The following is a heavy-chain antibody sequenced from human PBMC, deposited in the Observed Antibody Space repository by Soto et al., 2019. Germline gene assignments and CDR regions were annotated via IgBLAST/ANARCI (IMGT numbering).Heavy chain of an antibody. V-gene: IGHV1-3*05. CDR3: ARGESVVGDY. J-gene: IGHJ4*02. CDR2: INAGNGNT. D-gene: IGHD2-15*01. Sequence: QVQLVQSGAEEKKPGASVKVSCKASGYTFTSYAMHWVRQAPGQRLEWMGWINAGNGNTKCSQKFQDRVTITRDTSASTADRELSSLRSEDTAVYYCARGESVVGDYWGQGTLVTVSS. CDR1: GYTFTSYA.